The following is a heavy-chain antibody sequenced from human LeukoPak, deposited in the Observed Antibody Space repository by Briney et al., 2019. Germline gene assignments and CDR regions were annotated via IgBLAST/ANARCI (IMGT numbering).Heavy chain of an antibody. D-gene: IGHD5-12*01. CDR2: IYPGGSDT. Sequence: GESLRISCKGSGYSFTDYWIGWVRQVAGQGLEWMGIIYPGGSDTRYSPSFQGQVTISADKSISTAYLQWSSLKASDTAMYYCARRDNGFEFFDSWGQGTLVTVSS. J-gene: IGHJ4*02. CDR1: GYSFTDYW. V-gene: IGHV5-51*01. CDR3: ARRDNGFEFFDS.